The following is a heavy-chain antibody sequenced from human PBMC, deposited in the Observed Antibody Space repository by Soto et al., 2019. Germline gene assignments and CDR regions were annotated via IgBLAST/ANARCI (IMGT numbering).Heavy chain of an antibody. CDR1: GFTFSSYW. Sequence: GGSLRLSCAASGFTFSSYWMSWVRQAPGKGLEWVANIKQDGSEKYYVDFVKVRFTISRDNAKNSLYLQMNSLRSEDTAVNYCARFGSSGWYGLGYFDYWGQGT. CDR2: IKQDGSEK. D-gene: IGHD6-19*01. J-gene: IGHJ4*02. CDR3: ARFGSSGWYGLGYFDY. V-gene: IGHV3-7*01.